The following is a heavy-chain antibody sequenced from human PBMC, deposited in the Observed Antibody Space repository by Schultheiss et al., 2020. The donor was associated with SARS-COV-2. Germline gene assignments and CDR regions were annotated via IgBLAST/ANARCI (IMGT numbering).Heavy chain of an antibody. CDR1: GDSISSYC. J-gene: IGHJ4*02. D-gene: IGHD1-7*01. CDR3: ARGGNWNYGADY. Sequence: SETLSLTCTVSGDSISSYCWSWIRQPAEKGLEWIGRIYHSGSTYYNPSLKSRVTISVDTSKNQFSLKLSSVTAADTAVYYCARGGNWNYGADYWGQGTLVTVSS. V-gene: IGHV4-4*07. CDR2: IYHSGST.